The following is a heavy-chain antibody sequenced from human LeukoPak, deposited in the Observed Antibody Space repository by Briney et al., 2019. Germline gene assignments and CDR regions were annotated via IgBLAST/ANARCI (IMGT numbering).Heavy chain of an antibody. CDR1: GITFSNYA. Sequence: GGSLRLSCVAFGITFSNYAVSWVRQAPEKGLDWVSVISGSAHKIRYADSVKGRFTISRDNSENIVYLQMNSLRAEDTAVYYCAKDYSNYGMDVWGQGTTVTVSS. J-gene: IGHJ6*02. CDR3: AKDYSNYGMDV. CDR2: ISGSAHKI. D-gene: IGHD4-11*01. V-gene: IGHV3-23*01.